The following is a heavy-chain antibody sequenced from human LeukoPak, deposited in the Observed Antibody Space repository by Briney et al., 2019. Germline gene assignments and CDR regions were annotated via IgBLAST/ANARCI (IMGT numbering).Heavy chain of an antibody. CDR2: IYYSGST. Sequence: SETLSLTCTVSGGSISSYYWSWIRQPPGKGLEWTGYIYYSGSTNYNPSLESRVTISVDTSKNQFSLKLSSVTAADTAVYFCARWYSSSSRAFDIWGQGTMVTVSS. V-gene: IGHV4-59*01. J-gene: IGHJ3*02. CDR1: GGSISSYY. CDR3: ARWYSSSSRAFDI. D-gene: IGHD6-6*01.